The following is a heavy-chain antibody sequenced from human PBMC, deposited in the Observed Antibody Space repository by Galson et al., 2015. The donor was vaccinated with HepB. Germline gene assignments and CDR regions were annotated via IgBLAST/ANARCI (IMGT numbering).Heavy chain of an antibody. J-gene: IGHJ4*02. CDR1: GYAFTGYY. CDR3: ARGLDSSRWSGAGYFDY. D-gene: IGHD2-2*01. CDR2: ISPNTGGS. Sequence: SVKVSCKASGYAFTGYYIHWVRQAPGQGLECMGWISPNTGGSNYPQKFLGRVTMTRDTSISTVYMELSGLKSDDTAVYYCARGLDSSRWSGAGYFDYWGRGTLVTVSS. V-gene: IGHV1-2*02.